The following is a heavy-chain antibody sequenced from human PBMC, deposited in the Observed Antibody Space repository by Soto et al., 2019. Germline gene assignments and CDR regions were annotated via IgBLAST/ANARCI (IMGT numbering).Heavy chain of an antibody. CDR3: ARGIRDSSGWYWFDP. CDR2: IYPGDSDT. V-gene: IGHV5-51*01. Sequence: KVSCKASGDTFSNFAFTWVRQMPGKGLEWMGIIYPGDSDTIYSPSFQGQVTISADKSISTAYLQWSSLKASDTAMYYCARGIRDSSGWYWFDPWGQGNMVTVSS. J-gene: IGHJ5*02. D-gene: IGHD6-19*01. CDR1: GDTFSNFA.